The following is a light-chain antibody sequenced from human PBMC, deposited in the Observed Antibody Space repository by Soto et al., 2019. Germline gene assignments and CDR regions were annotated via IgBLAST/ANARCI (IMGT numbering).Light chain of an antibody. CDR2: DAS. Sequence: DIVLTQSPGTLSLAPGERVPLSCRASQSINNYLAWYHQKPGQAPRLLSYDASNMATGIPSRFSGRGSGTDFTLRISGLEPEDFATYYCQQRAGWPYTFGHGTRLEIK. CDR1: QSINNY. V-gene: IGKV3-11*01. J-gene: IGKJ2*01. CDR3: QQRAGWPYT.